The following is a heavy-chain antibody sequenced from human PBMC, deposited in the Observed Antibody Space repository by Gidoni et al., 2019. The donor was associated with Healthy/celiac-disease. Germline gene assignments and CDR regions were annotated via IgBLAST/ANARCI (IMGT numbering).Heavy chain of an antibody. CDR2: IYYRGST. J-gene: IGHJ5*02. V-gene: IGHV4-59*01. D-gene: IGHD6-13*01. CDR1: GGSISSYY. Sequence: QVQLQESSPGLVKPSEILSRTCTVPGGSISSYYCSWIRQPPGKGLEWIGYIYYRGSTNYNPSLKSRVTISVDTSKNQFSPKLSSVTAADTAVYYCAGGIAAAGIRWFDPWGQGTLVTVSS. CDR3: AGGIAAAGIRWFDP.